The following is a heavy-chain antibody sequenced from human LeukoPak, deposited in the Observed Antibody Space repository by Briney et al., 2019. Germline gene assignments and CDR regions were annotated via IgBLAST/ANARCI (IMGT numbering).Heavy chain of an antibody. CDR3: ARGSAVGSGDDY. CDR1: GGSISSGGYY. J-gene: IGHJ4*02. Sequence: SETLSLTCTVSGGSISSGGYYWSWIRQPPGKGLEWIGYIYYSGSTYYNPSLKSRVTISVDTSKNQFSLKLSSVTAADTAVYYCARGSAVGSGDDYWGQGTLVTVSS. V-gene: IGHV4-30-4*08. D-gene: IGHD2-2*01. CDR2: IYYSGST.